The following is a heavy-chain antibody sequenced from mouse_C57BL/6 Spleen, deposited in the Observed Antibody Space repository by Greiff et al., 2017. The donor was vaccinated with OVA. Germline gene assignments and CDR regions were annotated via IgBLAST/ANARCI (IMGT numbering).Heavy chain of an antibody. V-gene: IGHV1-82*01. D-gene: IGHD1-1*01. CDR3: ARRGYYDEEDAMDY. CDR2: IYPGDGDT. CDR1: GYAFSSSW. Sequence: QVQLQQSGPELVKPGASVKISCKASGYAFSSSWMNWVKQRPGKGLEWIGRIYPGDGDTNYNGKFKGKATLTADKSSSTAYMQLSSLTSEDAAVYFGARRGYYDEEDAMDYWGQGTSVTVSS. J-gene: IGHJ4*01.